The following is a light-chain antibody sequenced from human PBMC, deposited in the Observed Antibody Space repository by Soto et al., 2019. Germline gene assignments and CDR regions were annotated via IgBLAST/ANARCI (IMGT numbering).Light chain of an antibody. CDR2: TAS. CDR1: QSISSY. J-gene: IGKJ1*01. CDR3: QQSYSNPWT. V-gene: IGKV1-39*01. Sequence: DIQLTQSPSSLSASVGDRVTLTCRASQSISSYLNWYQQKPGKAPKLLIYTASSLQSGVPSRFSGSGSGTDFTLTISSLQPEDFATYYCQQSYSNPWTFGQWTKVDIK.